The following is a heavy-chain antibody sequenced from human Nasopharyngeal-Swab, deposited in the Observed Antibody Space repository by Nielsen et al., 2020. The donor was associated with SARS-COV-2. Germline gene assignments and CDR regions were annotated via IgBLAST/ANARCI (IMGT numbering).Heavy chain of an antibody. Sequence: GGSLRLSCAASGFTFSSYAMPWVRQAPGKGLEWVAVISYDGSNKYYADSVKGRFTISRDNSKNTLYLQMNSLRAEDTAVYYCARERVVVVTGPLDYYYYGMDVWGQGTTVTVSS. CDR3: ARERVVVVTGPLDYYYYGMDV. D-gene: IGHD2-21*02. V-gene: IGHV3-30-3*01. CDR2: ISYDGSNK. CDR1: GFTFSSYA. J-gene: IGHJ6*02.